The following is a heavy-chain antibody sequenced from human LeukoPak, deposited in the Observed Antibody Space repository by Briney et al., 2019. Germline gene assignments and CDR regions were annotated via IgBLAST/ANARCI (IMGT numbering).Heavy chain of an antibody. D-gene: IGHD3-16*02. V-gene: IGHV1-46*01. Sequence: ASVKVSCKASGYTFTSYYMHWVRQAPGQGLEWRGVINPSGGSTSYAQKFQGRVTMTRDMSTSTVYMELSSLRSEDTAVYYCARSLGIGELSSADYWGQGTLVTVSS. CDR3: ARSLGIGELSSADY. CDR1: GYTFTSYY. J-gene: IGHJ4*02. CDR2: INPSGGST.